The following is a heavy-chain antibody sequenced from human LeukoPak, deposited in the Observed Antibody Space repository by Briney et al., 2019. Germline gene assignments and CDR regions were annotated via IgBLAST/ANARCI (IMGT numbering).Heavy chain of an antibody. D-gene: IGHD6-19*01. V-gene: IGHV3-53*01. CDR1: GFTFSSYS. CDR3: ARVLPLYSSGWYKSGDY. Sequence: PGGSLRLSCAASGFTFSSYSMNWVRQAPGKGLEWVSVIYSGGSTYYADSVKDRFTISRDNSKNTLYLQMNSLRAEDTAVYYCARVLPLYSSGWYKSGDYWGQGTLVTVSS. J-gene: IGHJ4*02. CDR2: IYSGGST.